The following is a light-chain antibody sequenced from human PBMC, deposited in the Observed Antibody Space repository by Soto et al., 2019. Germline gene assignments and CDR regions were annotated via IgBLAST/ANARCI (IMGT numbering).Light chain of an antibody. Sequence: DIQMTQSPSTLSASVGDRVTITCRASQSISSWLAWYQQKPGKAPKLLIYDASSLESGVPSRFSGSGSGTEFTLTISSLLPDDFATYYCQQFKTFGQRTKVDIK. V-gene: IGKV1-5*01. J-gene: IGKJ1*01. CDR2: DAS. CDR1: QSISSW. CDR3: QQFKT.